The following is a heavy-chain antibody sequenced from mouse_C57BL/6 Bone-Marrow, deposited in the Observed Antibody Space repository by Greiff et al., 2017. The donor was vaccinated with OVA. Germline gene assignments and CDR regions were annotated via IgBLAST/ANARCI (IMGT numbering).Heavy chain of an antibody. D-gene: IGHD2-5*01. Sequence: QVQLQQSGPELVKPGASVKISCKASGYSFTSYYIHWVKQRPGQGLEWIGWIYPGSGNTKYNEKFKGKATLTADTSSSTAYMQLSSLTSEDSAVYYCARIYYSNYGYFDYWGQGTTLTVSS. J-gene: IGHJ2*01. CDR2: IYPGSGNT. CDR1: GYSFTSYY. V-gene: IGHV1-66*01. CDR3: ARIYYSNYGYFDY.